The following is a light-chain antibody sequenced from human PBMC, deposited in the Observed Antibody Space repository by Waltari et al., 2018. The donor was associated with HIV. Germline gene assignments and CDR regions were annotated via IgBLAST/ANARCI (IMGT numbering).Light chain of an antibody. CDR1: LDVVNY. CDR2: DAS. V-gene: IGKV1-33*01. CDR3: QQYDKLPPT. Sequence: DIQMTQSPSSLSASLGDRVTITCQASLDVVNYLNWYQQKPGEAPKLLIHDASKLEAGVPSRFVGRGSGTDFTFTITRLESEDIATYFCQQYDKLPPTFGQGTKVHIK. J-gene: IGKJ1*01.